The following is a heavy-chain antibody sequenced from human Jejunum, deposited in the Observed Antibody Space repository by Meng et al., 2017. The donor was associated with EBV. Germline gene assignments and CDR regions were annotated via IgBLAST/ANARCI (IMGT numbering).Heavy chain of an antibody. Sequence: TLKESGPTLGNPTQILTLTCTFSGFSLSTSGVGVAWLRQPPGKALEWLALTYWDADKRYNPSLRDRLSITKDTSKHQVVLTMTNMDPVDTATYFCAHRGYNFAFDYWGQGALVTVSS. CDR2: TYWDADK. CDR3: AHRGYNFAFDY. D-gene: IGHD5-24*01. V-gene: IGHV2-5*02. J-gene: IGHJ4*02. CDR1: GFSLSTSGVG.